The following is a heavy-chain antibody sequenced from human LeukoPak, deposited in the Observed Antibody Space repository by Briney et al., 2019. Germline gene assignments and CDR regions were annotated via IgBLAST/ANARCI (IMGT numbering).Heavy chain of an antibody. CDR3: ARGQNYGYDAFDI. J-gene: IGHJ3*02. Sequence: SVKVSCKASGGTFSSYAISWVRQAPGQGLEWMGGIIPIFGTANYAQKFQGRVTITTDESTSTAYMELSSLRSEDTAVYYCARGQNYGYDAFDIWGQGTTVTVSS. D-gene: IGHD3-10*01. CDR1: GGTFSSYA. CDR2: IIPIFGTA. V-gene: IGHV1-69*05.